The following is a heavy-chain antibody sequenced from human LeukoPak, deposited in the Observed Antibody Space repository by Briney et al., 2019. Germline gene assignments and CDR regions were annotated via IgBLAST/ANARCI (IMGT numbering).Heavy chain of an antibody. CDR3: ARDYEIY. CDR1: GFTFSIYS. D-gene: IGHD5-12*01. Sequence: GGSLRLSCAASGFTFSIYSMNWLRQAPGKGLEWVSSISSSSSYIYYGDSVKGRFTISRDNAKDSLYLQMNSLRAEDTAVYYCARDYEIYWGQGTLVTVSS. V-gene: IGHV3-21*01. CDR2: ISSSSSYI. J-gene: IGHJ4*02.